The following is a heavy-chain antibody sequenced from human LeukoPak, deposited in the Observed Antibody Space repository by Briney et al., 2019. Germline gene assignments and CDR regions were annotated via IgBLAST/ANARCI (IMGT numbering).Heavy chain of an antibody. CDR1: GFTFSYHW. D-gene: IGHD4-17*01. CDR3: AKLTTVTTGDWFDP. V-gene: IGHV3-30*18. CDR2: ISYDGSNK. Sequence: GGSLRLSCAASGFTFSYHWMTWVRQAPGKGLEWVAVISYDGSNKYYADSVKGRFTISRDNSKNTLYLQMNSLRAEDTAVYYCAKLTTVTTGDWFDPWGQGTLVTVSS. J-gene: IGHJ5*02.